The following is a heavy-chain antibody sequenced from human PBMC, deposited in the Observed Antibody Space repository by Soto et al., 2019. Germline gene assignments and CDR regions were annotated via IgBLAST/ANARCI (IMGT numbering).Heavy chain of an antibody. CDR2: ISGSSGYT. CDR1: GFSFSDSY. CDR3: ARDRGGYGPPDV. Sequence: QVQLVESGGRLVKPGRSLRLSCAASGFSFSDSYMSWVRQAPGKGLEWVAYISGSSGYTGYADSVKGRFTISRDNAKNSLYLQMNSLRVEDTAVYYCARDRGGYGPPDVWGQGTTVTVSS. D-gene: IGHD3-10*01. V-gene: IGHV3-11*06. J-gene: IGHJ6*02.